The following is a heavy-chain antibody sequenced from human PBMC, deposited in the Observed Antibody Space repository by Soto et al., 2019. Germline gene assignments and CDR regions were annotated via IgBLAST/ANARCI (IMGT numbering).Heavy chain of an antibody. CDR1: GGSFSGYY. D-gene: IGHD3-22*01. CDR2: INHSGST. CDR3: ASGADDSSGYYHP. J-gene: IGHJ5*02. Sequence: SETLSLTCAVYGGSFSGYYWSWIRQPPGKGLEWIGEINHSGSTNYNPSLKSRVTISVDTSKNQFSLKLSSVTAADTAVYYCASGADDSSGYYHPWGQGTLVTVS. V-gene: IGHV4-34*01.